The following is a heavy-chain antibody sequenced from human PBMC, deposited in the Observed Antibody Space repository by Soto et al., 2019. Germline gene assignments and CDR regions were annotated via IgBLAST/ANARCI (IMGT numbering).Heavy chain of an antibody. J-gene: IGHJ6*02. D-gene: IGHD2-15*01. CDR1: GFTLSSYG. V-gene: IGHV3-30*18. CDR2: ISYDGSNK. Sequence: QVQLVESGGGVVQPGRSLRLSCAASGFTLSSYGMHWVRQAPGKGLEWVAVISYDGSNKYYADSVKGRFTISRDNSKNTLYLQMNSLRAEDTAVYYCAKTATRYYYGMDVWGQGTTVTVSS. CDR3: AKTATRYYYGMDV.